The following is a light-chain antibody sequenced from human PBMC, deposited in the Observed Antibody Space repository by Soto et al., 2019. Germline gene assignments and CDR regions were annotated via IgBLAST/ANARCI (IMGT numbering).Light chain of an antibody. CDR3: HKYSSLTPST. J-gene: IGKJ1*01. CDR2: GAS. CDR1: QTISSNY. V-gene: IGKV3-20*01. Sequence: EIVLTQSPGTLSLFPGERATLSCRASQTISSNYLAWYQQQPGQAPRLIIYGASSRATGIPDRFSGSGSGTDFTLTISRLEPEDFAVYFCHKYSSLTPSTFGQGTKVEIK.